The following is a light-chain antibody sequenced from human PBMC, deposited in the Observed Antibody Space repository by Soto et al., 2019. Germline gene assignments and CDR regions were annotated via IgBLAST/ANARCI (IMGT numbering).Light chain of an antibody. CDR3: CSYTGSSTLYV. CDR1: SSDIGGYDY. Sequence: QSALTQPASVSGSPGQSITISCTGTSSDIGGYDYVSWYQQHPGKVPKLMIFEVSNRPSGVSYRFSGSKSGNTASLTISGLQAEDEADYYCCSYTGSSTLYVFGTGTKVTVL. CDR2: EVS. V-gene: IGLV2-14*01. J-gene: IGLJ1*01.